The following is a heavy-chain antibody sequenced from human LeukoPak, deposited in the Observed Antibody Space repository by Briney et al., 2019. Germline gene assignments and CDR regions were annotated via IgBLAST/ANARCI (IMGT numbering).Heavy chain of an antibody. Sequence: SVKVSCKASGGTFSSYAISWVRQAPGQGLEWMGGIIPIFGTANYAQKFQGRVTITADESTSTAYMELSSLRSEDTAVYYCARNPSVGFGDYYFDYWGQGTLVTVSS. D-gene: IGHD3-10*01. CDR3: ARNPSVGFGDYYFDY. V-gene: IGHV1-69*13. CDR2: IIPIFGTA. J-gene: IGHJ4*02. CDR1: GGTFSSYA.